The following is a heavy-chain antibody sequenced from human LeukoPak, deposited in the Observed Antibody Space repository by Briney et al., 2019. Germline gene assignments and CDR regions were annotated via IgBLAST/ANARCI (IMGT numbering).Heavy chain of an antibody. J-gene: IGHJ4*02. CDR3: VKEQSSGYYRVADF. CDR1: GFTFSDYY. D-gene: IGHD6-19*01. CDR2: LSYDGTTR. V-gene: IGHV3-30*18. Sequence: GGSLRLSCAASGFTFSDYYMSWIRQAPGKGLEWVGVLSYDGTTRHYADSVKGRFAISGDNSKSTLYLQMNSLRVEDTALYYCVKEQSSGYYRVADFWGQGTLVTVSS.